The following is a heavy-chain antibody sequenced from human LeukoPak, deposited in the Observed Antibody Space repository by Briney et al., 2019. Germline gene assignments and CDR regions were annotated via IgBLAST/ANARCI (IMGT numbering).Heavy chain of an antibody. J-gene: IGHJ6*04. D-gene: IGHD3-10*01. CDR3: AKDGPFMVRGVILGGMGV. Sequence: GGSLRLSCAASGFTFDDYAMHWGRQAPGKGLEWVSLISWDGGSTYYADSVKGRFTISRDNSKNSLYLQMNSLRAEDTALYYCAKDGPFMVRGVILGGMGVWGKGTTVTVSS. CDR1: GFTFDDYA. V-gene: IGHV3-43D*04. CDR2: ISWDGGST.